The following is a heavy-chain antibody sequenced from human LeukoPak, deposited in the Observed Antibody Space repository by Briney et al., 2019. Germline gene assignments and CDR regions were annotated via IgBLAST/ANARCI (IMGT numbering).Heavy chain of an antibody. D-gene: IGHD2-2*01. CDR3: ARSACSSTTCYHRRYNWFDP. J-gene: IGHJ5*02. V-gene: IGHV1-69*13. CDR1: GGTFINYA. Sequence: ASVKVPCKASGGTFINYAISWVRQAPGQGLEWMGGIIPIFGTANYAQKFQGRVTITADESTSTAYMELSSLRSDDTAEYYCARSACSSTTCYHRRYNWFDPWGQGTLVTVSS. CDR2: IIPIFGTA.